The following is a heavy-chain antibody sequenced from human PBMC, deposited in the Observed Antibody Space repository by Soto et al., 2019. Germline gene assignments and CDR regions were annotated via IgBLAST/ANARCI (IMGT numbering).Heavy chain of an antibody. Sequence: QVQLVESGGGVVQPGRSLRLSCAASGFTFSSYAMHWVRQAPGKGLEWVAVISYDGSNKYYADSVKGRFTISRDNSKNTLYLHMNSLRAEDTAVYYCARADTIFGVVIIGMDVWGQGTTVTVSS. CDR1: GFTFSSYA. CDR2: ISYDGSNK. V-gene: IGHV3-30-3*01. D-gene: IGHD3-3*01. J-gene: IGHJ6*02. CDR3: ARADTIFGVVIIGMDV.